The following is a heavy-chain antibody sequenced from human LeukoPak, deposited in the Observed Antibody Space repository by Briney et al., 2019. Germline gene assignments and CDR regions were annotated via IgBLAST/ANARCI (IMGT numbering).Heavy chain of an antibody. CDR2: INPSGGST. CDR3: ARVITGDYGYYYGLDV. D-gene: IGHD4-17*01. J-gene: IGHJ6*02. Sequence: ASVKVSCKASGYTFTSYYMHWVRQAPGQGLEWMGIINPSGGSTSYAQKFHGRVTMTRDTSTSTVYMELSSLRSEDTAVYSCARVITGDYGYYYGLDVWGQGTTVTVSS. CDR1: GYTFTSYY. V-gene: IGHV1-46*01.